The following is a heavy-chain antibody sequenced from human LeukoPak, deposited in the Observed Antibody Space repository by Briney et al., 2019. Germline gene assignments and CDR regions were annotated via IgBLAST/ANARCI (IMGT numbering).Heavy chain of an antibody. V-gene: IGHV1-18*01. CDR3: ARVFAYLDLNWFDP. D-gene: IGHD3-16*01. CDR2: ISAYNGNT. J-gene: IGHJ5*02. Sequence: WASVKVSCKASGYTFTSYDISWVRQAPGQGLEWMGWISAYNGNTNYAQKLQGRVTMTTDTSTTTAYMELRSLRSDDTAVYYCARVFAYLDLNWFDPWGQGTLVTVSS. CDR1: GYTFTSYD.